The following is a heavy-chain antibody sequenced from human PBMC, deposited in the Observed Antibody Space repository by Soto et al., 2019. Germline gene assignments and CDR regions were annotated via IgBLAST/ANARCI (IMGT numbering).Heavy chain of an antibody. Sequence: PSETLSLTCTVSGGSINSYGWSWIRQPAGKGLEWIGRVYSSGTTDYNPSLNSRATMSVETSKNQFSLKLSSVTAADTAVYYCARDIASYAYGEGYWGQGIQVPVSS. J-gene: IGHJ4*02. CDR1: GGSINSYG. CDR3: ARDIASYAYGEGY. CDR2: VYSSGTT. V-gene: IGHV4-4*07. D-gene: IGHD2-21*01.